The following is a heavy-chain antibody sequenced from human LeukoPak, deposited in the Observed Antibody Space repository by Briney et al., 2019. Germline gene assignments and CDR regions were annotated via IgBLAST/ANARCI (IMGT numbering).Heavy chain of an antibody. CDR3: ARDPTYYDSSGYHEYGMDV. Sequence: GGSLRLSCAASGFTFSSYGMHWVRQAPGKGLEWVAVISYDGSNKYYADSVKGRFTISRDNSKNTLYLQMNSLRAEDTAVYYCARDPTYYDSSGYHEYGMDVWGQGTTVTVSS. D-gene: IGHD3-22*01. CDR1: GFTFSSYG. CDR2: ISYDGSNK. V-gene: IGHV3-30*03. J-gene: IGHJ6*02.